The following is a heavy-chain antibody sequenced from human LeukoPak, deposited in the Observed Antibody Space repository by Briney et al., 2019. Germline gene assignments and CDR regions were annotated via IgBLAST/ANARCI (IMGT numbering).Heavy chain of an antibody. Sequence: PGRSLTLSCAGSGFTFDDHAMHWVRQAPGKGLEWVSGTTWNSDSVDYADSVKGRFTISRDNAKNTLYLQMNSLTSEDTALYYCVRDSYPSDHFFDYWGQGVLVTVSA. CDR3: VRDSYPSDHFFDY. CDR1: GFTFDDHA. CDR2: TTWNSDSV. J-gene: IGHJ4*02. V-gene: IGHV3-9*01.